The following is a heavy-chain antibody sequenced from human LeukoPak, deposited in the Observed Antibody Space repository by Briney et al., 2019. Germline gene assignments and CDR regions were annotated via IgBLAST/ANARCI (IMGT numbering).Heavy chain of an antibody. CDR3: TTTLCSGGSCYDDAFDI. Sequence: PGGSLRLSCAASGFTFSNAWMSWVRQAPGKGLERVGCIKSKTDGGTTDYAAPVKGRFTISRDDSKNTLYLQMNSLKTEDTAVYYCTTTLCSGGSCYDDAFDIWGQGTMVTVSS. CDR1: GFTFSNAW. D-gene: IGHD2-15*01. V-gene: IGHV3-15*01. CDR2: IKSKTDGGTT. J-gene: IGHJ3*02.